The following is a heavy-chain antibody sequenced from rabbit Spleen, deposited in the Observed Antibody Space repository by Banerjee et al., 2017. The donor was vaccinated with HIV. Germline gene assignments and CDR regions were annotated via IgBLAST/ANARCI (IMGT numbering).Heavy chain of an antibody. CDR3: VRGASSSGYYSL. J-gene: IGHJ6*01. CDR2: IDPLFGTT. CDR1: GFDFSSYG. V-gene: IGHV1S47*01. D-gene: IGHD1-1*01. Sequence: QEQLMEYGGGLVQPGGSLKLSCKASGFDFSSYGVSWVRQAPGKGLEWIGYIDPLFGTTYYANWVNGRFTISSHNAQNTLYLQLNSLTAADTATYFCVRGASSSGYYSLWGPGTLVTVS.